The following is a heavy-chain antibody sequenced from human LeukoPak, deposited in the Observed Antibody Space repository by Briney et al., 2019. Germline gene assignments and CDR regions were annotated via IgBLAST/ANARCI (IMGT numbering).Heavy chain of an antibody. Sequence: ASVKVSCKASGYTFTSYGISWVRQAPGQGLEWMGWISAYNGNTNYAQKLQGRVTMTTDTSTSTAYMELRSLRSDDTAVYYCTRVYVRTYYDILTGYFDYWGQGTLVTVSS. J-gene: IGHJ4*02. CDR3: TRVYVRTYYDILTGYFDY. D-gene: IGHD3-9*01. CDR1: GYTFTSYG. V-gene: IGHV1-18*01. CDR2: ISAYNGNT.